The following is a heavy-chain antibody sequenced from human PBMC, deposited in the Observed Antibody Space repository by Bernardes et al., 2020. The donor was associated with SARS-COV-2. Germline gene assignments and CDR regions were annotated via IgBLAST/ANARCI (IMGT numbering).Heavy chain of an antibody. Sequence: ASVKVSCKASGYTFTGYYMHWVRQAPGQGLEWMGWINPNSGGTNYAQKFQGRVTMTRDTSISTAYMELSRLRSDDTAVYYCAPGPLWFGELSSPSLRKVLDPWGQGTLGTVAS. CDR2: INPNSGGT. D-gene: IGHD3-10*01. CDR3: APGPLWFGELSSPSLRKVLDP. CDR1: GYTFTGYY. J-gene: IGHJ5*02. V-gene: IGHV1-2*02.